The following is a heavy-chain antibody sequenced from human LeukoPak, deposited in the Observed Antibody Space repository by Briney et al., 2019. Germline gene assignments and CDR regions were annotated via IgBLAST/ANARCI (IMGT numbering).Heavy chain of an antibody. CDR2: ISFDGNNK. V-gene: IGHV3-30*04. Sequence: GGSLRLSCAASGFTFSDYAMRWVRLAPGKGLEWVAVISFDGNNKYYADSVKGRFTISRDNSKNTLFLQMNSLRVEDTAVYSCTRGPRPLRYCSGGSCPSYYSGMDVWGLGTTVTVSS. CDR1: GFTFSDYA. J-gene: IGHJ6*02. D-gene: IGHD2-15*01. CDR3: TRGPRPLRYCSGGSCPSYYSGMDV.